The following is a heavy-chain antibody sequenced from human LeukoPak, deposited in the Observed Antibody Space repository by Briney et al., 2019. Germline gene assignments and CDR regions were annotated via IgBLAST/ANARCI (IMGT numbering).Heavy chain of an antibody. CDR1: GFTFSSYW. J-gene: IGHJ4*02. CDR2: ISGGGDST. V-gene: IGHV3-23*01. Sequence: PGGSLRLSCAASGFTFSSYWMSWVRQAPGKGLEWVAAISGGGDSTYYADSVKGRFTLSRDSSKDTVYLQMNSLRAEDTAVYYCAKLRSISWYASCDYWGQGTLVTVSS. D-gene: IGHD6-13*01. CDR3: AKLRSISWYASCDY.